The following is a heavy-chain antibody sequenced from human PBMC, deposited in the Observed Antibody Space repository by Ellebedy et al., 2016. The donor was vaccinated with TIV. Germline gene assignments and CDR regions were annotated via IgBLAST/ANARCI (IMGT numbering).Heavy chain of an antibody. J-gene: IGHJ6*02. Sequence: GGSLRLXXAASGFTFSSYSMNWVRQAPGKGLEWVSSISSSSSYIYYADSVKGRFTISRDNSKNTLYLQMNSLRAEDTAVYYCAKDLGPRDGYGMDVWGQGTTVTVSS. CDR1: GFTFSSYS. D-gene: IGHD5-24*01. CDR2: ISSSSSYI. CDR3: AKDLGPRDGYGMDV. V-gene: IGHV3-21*01.